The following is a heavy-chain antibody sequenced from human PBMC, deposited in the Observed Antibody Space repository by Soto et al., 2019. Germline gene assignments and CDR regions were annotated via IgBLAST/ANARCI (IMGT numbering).Heavy chain of an antibody. CDR3: ANGGSTTYYYHYMDI. D-gene: IGHD1-26*01. CDR2: ISYDGSNK. CDR1: GFTFSSSV. J-gene: IGHJ6*03. Sequence: PWGSLRLSCAASGFTFSSSVIHWFLQAPGKGLEWVAVISYDGSNKYYADSVKGRFTISRDNSKNTLYLQMNSLRAEDTAVYYCANGGSTTYYYHYMDIWGKGTTVTV. V-gene: IGHV3-30*18.